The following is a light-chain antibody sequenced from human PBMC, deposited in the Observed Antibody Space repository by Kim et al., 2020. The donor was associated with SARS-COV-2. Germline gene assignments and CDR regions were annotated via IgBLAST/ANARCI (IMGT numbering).Light chain of an antibody. V-gene: IGKV4-1*01. CDR2: WVS. Sequence: DVVMTQSPDSLALSLGERATINCKSSQSLFRTAINRNCLAWYQQKPGQPPNLLVYWVSTRFSGVPDRFSGSGSGTQFSLTIDSLQAEDAAVYFCQQHCFTPLTFGGGTKVDIK. J-gene: IGKJ4*01. CDR1: QSLFRTAINRNC. CDR3: QQHCFTPLT.